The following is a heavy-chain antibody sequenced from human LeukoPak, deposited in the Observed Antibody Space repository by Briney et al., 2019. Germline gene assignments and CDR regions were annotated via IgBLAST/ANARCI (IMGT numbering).Heavy chain of an antibody. Sequence: GGSLRLSCAASGFTFSSYAMSWVRQSPRKGLEWVSGVSGADGTTYYADSVKGRFTISRDNSKNTLYLQMNSLRAEDTAVYYCATLWFGPPQDYFDYWGQGTLVTVSS. V-gene: IGHV3-23*01. D-gene: IGHD3-10*01. CDR3: ATLWFGPPQDYFDY. J-gene: IGHJ4*02. CDR2: VSGADGTT. CDR1: GFTFSSYA.